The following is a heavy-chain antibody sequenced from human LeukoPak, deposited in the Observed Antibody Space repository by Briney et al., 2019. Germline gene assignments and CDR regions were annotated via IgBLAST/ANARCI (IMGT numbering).Heavy chain of an antibody. Sequence: GASVKVSCKASGYTFTSYGISWVRQAPGQGLEWMGWISAYNGNTNYAQKLQGRVTMTTDTSTSTAYMELRSLRSDDTAVYYCARDPARAYESGSYDYWGQGTLVTVSS. CDR1: GYTFTSYG. V-gene: IGHV1-18*01. CDR3: ARDPARAYESGSYDY. CDR2: ISAYNGNT. J-gene: IGHJ4*02. D-gene: IGHD3-10*01.